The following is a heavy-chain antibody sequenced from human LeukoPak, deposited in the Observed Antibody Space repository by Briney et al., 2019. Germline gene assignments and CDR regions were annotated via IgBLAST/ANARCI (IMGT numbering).Heavy chain of an antibody. CDR3: ARDHSEAFDI. CDR2: IYSGGST. CDR1: GYTVSSNY. D-gene: IGHD2-21*01. J-gene: IGHJ3*02. Sequence: GGSLRLSCAASGYTVSSNYMSWVRQAPGKGLEWVSVIYSGGSTYYADSVKGRFTISRDNSKNTLYLQMNSLRAEDTAVYYCARDHSEAFDIWGQGTMATVSS. V-gene: IGHV3-53*01.